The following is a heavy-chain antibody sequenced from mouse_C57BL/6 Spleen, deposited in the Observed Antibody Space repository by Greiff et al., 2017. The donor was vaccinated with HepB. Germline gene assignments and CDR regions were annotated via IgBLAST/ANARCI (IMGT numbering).Heavy chain of an antibody. CDR3: ARDGYDYAVDAWFAY. V-gene: IGHV1-80*01. D-gene: IGHD2-4*01. CDR2: IYPGDGDT. J-gene: IGHJ3*01. Sequence: VQLQQSGAELVKPGASVKISCKASGYAFSSYWMNWVKQRPGKGLEWIGQIYPGDGDTNYNGKFKGKATLTADKSSSTAYMQLSSLTSEDSAVYFCARDGYDYAVDAWFAYWGQGTLVTVSA. CDR1: GYAFSSYW.